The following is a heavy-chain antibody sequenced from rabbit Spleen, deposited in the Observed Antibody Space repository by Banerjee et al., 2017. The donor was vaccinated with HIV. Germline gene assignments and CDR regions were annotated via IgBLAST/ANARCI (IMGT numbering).Heavy chain of an antibody. Sequence: QEQLEESGGGLVKPEGSLTLTCKASGFDFSRYGVSWVRQAPGKGLEWIGYIDPIFDTTYYASWAKGRFTISKTSSTTVTLQMTSLTAADTATYFCARDLTGVIGWNFGWWGPGTLVTVS. D-gene: IGHD1-1*01. CDR2: IDPIFDTT. J-gene: IGHJ4*01. CDR3: ARDLTGVIGWNFGW. V-gene: IGHV1S45*01. CDR1: GFDFSRYG.